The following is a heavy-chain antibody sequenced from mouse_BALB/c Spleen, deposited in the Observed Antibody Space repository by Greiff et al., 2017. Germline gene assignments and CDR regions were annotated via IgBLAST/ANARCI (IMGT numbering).Heavy chain of an antibody. V-gene: IGHV1S81*02. J-gene: IGHJ2*01. CDR3: ARGIPAGYFDY. CDR2: INPSNGRT. CDR1: GYTFTSYW. Sequence: QVHVKQPGAELVKPGASVKLSCKASGYTFTSYWMHWVKQRPGQGLEWIGEINPSNGRTNYNEKFKSKATLTVDKSSSTAYMQLSSLTSEDSAVYYCARGIPAGYFDYWGQGTTLTVSS.